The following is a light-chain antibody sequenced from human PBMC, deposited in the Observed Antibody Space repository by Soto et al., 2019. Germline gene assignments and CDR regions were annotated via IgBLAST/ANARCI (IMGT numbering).Light chain of an antibody. V-gene: IGLV1-40*01. Sequence: QSVLTQPPSVSGAPGQRVTISCTGSSSNIGAGYDVHWYQQFPGTAPKLLIYGKNNRPSGVPDRFSGSKSGTSASLAITGLQADDEADYYCQSYDSSLSGSEVVFGGGTKLTVL. J-gene: IGLJ2*01. CDR3: QSYDSSLSGSEVV. CDR1: SSNIGAGYD. CDR2: GKN.